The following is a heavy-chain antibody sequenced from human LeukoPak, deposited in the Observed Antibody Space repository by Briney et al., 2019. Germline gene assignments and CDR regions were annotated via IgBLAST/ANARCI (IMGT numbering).Heavy chain of an antibody. J-gene: IGHJ6*02. CDR3: ARSIGLTGGGVDV. Sequence: GGSWSLPLAASGFTFGDYSMNWFRQVPGKGLGGVSYITNGGSTIHHADSVKGRFTISRDNAKKTLYLQMNSLRAEDTAVYYCARSIGLTGGGVDVWGQGTTVTVSS. CDR2: ITNGGSTI. CDR1: GFTFGDYS. D-gene: IGHD3-9*01. V-gene: IGHV3-11*01.